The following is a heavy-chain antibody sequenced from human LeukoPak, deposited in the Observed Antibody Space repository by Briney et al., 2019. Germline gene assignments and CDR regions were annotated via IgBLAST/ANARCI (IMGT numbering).Heavy chain of an antibody. CDR1: GGSISSSSYY. Sequence: SETLSLTCTVSGGSISSSSYYWGWIRQPPGKGLEWIGSIYTSGSTNYNPSLKSRVTISVDTSKNQFSLKLSSVTAADTAVYYCARAPMPNYYYYYMDVWGKGTTVTVSS. V-gene: IGHV4-39*07. J-gene: IGHJ6*03. CDR3: ARAPMPNYYYYYMDV. CDR2: IYTSGST. D-gene: IGHD2-2*01.